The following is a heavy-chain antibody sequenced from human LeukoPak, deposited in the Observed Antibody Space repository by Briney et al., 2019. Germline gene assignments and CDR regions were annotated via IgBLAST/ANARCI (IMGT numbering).Heavy chain of an antibody. V-gene: IGHV4-34*01. CDR3: ARERLEDILTGSLAPLDY. CDR2: INHSGST. Sequence: SETLSLTCAVYGGSVSGYYWSWIRQPPGKGLEWIGEINHSGSTNYNPSLKSRVTISVDTSKNQFSLKLSSVTAADTAVYYCARERLEDILTGSLAPLDYWGQGTLVTVSS. D-gene: IGHD3-9*01. CDR1: GGSVSGYY. J-gene: IGHJ4*02.